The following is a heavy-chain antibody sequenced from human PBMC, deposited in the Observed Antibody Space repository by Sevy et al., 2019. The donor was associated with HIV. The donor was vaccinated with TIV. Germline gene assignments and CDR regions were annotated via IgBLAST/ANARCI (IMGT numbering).Heavy chain of an antibody. CDR1: GFTFSSYA. D-gene: IGHD4-17*01. Sequence: GGSLRLSCAASGFTFSSYAMSWVRQDPGKGLEWVSAISGSGGSTYYADSVKGRFTISRDNSKNTLYLQMNSLRAEDTAVYYCAKDRYGDRHFDYWGQGTLVTVSS. CDR2: ISGSGGST. CDR3: AKDRYGDRHFDY. V-gene: IGHV3-23*01. J-gene: IGHJ4*02.